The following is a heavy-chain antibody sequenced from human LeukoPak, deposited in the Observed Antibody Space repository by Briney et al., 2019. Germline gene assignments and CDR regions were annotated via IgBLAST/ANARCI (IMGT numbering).Heavy chain of an antibody. D-gene: IGHD5-18*01. CDR3: AKIGGEGAMVRTYYFDY. J-gene: IGHJ4*02. CDR2: ISSSGSTI. V-gene: IGHV3-11*01. Sequence: GGSLRLSCAASGFIFSDHYMSWIRQAPGKGLEWVSYISSSGSTIYYADSVRGRFTISRDNAKDSLYLQMNSLRAEDTAVYYCAKIGGEGAMVRTYYFDYWGQGTLVTVSS. CDR1: GFIFSDHY.